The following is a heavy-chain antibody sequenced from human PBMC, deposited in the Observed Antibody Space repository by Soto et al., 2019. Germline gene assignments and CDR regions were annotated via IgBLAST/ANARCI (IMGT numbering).Heavy chain of an antibody. CDR2: ISGSGGST. V-gene: IGHV3-23*01. CDR1: GFTFSSYA. CDR3: AKWTCETYYYDSSGYYTFDY. J-gene: IGHJ4*02. Sequence: PGGSLRLSCAASGFTFSSYAMSWVRQAPGKGLEWVSAISGSGGSTYNAESVKGRFTISRDNSKNTLFLQMNSLRAEDTAVYYFAKWTCETYYYDSSGYYTFDYWGQGTLVTVSS. D-gene: IGHD3-22*01.